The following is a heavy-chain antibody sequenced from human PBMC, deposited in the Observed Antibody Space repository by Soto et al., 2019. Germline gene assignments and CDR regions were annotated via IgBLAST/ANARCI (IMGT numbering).Heavy chain of an antibody. V-gene: IGHV3-30*18. CDR3: EKDRIGWECDFDC. CDR1: GFIFYNYC. CDR2: IAFDGTNK. D-gene: IGHD1-26*01. Sequence: PXGFLRLSSAASGFIFYNYCMHGVGQAPGKGLEWLTIIAFDGTNKYYAGSVKGRFTISRDNSKNTLYLQMNSLRAEDTAVYYCEKDRIGWECDFDCWGQGTLVTFSS. J-gene: IGHJ4*02.